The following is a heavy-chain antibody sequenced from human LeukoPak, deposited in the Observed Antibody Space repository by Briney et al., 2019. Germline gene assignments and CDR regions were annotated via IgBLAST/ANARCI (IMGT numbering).Heavy chain of an antibody. V-gene: IGHV4-59*01. CDR1: GGSFSGYY. J-gene: IGHJ4*02. Sequence: PSETLSLTCAVYGGSFSGYYWSWIRQPPGKGLEWIGYIYYSGSTNYNPSLKSRVTISVDTSKNQFSLKLSSVTAADTAVYYCARGGSGYDPLPFYFDYWGQGTLVTVSS. CDR2: IYYSGST. CDR3: ARGGSGYDPLPFYFDY. D-gene: IGHD5-12*01.